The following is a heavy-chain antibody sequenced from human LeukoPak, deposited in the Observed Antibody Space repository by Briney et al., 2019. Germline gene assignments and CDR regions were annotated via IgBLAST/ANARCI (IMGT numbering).Heavy chain of an antibody. CDR3: ARDKYYDYVWGSYRPDY. D-gene: IGHD3-16*02. CDR2: INPNSGGT. CDR1: GYTFTGYY. Sequence: ASVKVSCKASGYTFTGYYMHWVRQAPGQGLEWMGRINPNSGGTNYAQKFQGRVTMTRDTSISTAYMELSRLRYDDTAVYYCARDKYYDYVWGSYRPDYWGQGTLITVSS. J-gene: IGHJ4*02. V-gene: IGHV1-2*06.